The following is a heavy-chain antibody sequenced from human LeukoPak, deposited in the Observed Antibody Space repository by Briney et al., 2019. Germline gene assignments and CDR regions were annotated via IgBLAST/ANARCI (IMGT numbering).Heavy chain of an antibody. CDR3: ARGIQGTHYYDSSGYYYFDY. D-gene: IGHD3-22*01. V-gene: IGHV3-53*01. CDR1: EFAVSNNY. J-gene: IGHJ4*02. CDR2: LYSGGTT. Sequence: GGSLRLSCAASEFAVSNNYMSWVRQAPGKGLEWISVLYSGGTTYYADSVKGRFTISRENAKNSLYLQMNSLRAEDTAVYYCARGIQGTHYYDSSGYYYFDYWGQGTLVTVSS.